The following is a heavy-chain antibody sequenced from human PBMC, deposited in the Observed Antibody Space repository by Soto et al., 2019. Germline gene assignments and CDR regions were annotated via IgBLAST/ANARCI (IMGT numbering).Heavy chain of an antibody. Sequence: PSGTLSLTCTVSGGSIRSYDGGWIRQPTGKGLEWIGYIYYSGSTNYNPSLKSRVTISVDTSKNQFSLKLSSVTAADTAVYYCARDRLELSKRKYYYYGMDVWGQGTTVTVSS. V-gene: IGHV4-59*01. D-gene: IGHD1-7*01. CDR3: ARDRLELSKRKYYYYGMDV. CDR2: IYYSGST. CDR1: GGSIRSYD. J-gene: IGHJ6*02.